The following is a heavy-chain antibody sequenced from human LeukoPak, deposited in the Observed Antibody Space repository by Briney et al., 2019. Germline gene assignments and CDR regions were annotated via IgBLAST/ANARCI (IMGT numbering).Heavy chain of an antibody. J-gene: IGHJ6*03. CDR2: IYHSGST. Sequence: PSETLSLTCAVYGGSSSGYYWSWIRQPPGKGLEWIGSIYHSGSTYYNPSLKSRVTISVDTSKNQFSLKLSSVTAADTAVYYCARVDFLYYYYMDVWGKGTTVTVSS. CDR1: GGSSSGYY. CDR3: ARVDFLYYYYMDV. V-gene: IGHV4-34*01.